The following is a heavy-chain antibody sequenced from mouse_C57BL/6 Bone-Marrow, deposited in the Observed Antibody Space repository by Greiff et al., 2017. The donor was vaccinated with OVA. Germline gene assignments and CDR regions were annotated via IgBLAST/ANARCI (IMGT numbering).Heavy chain of an antibody. J-gene: IGHJ2*01. CDR3: ARDSYFGY. Sequence: EVQLVESGGDLVKPGGSLKLSCAASGFTFSSYGMSWVRQTPDKRLEWVATISSGGSYTYYPDSVKGRFTISRDNAKNTLYLQMSSLKSEDTAMYYCARDSYFGYWGQGTTLTVSS. CDR2: ISSGGSYT. V-gene: IGHV5-6*01. CDR1: GFTFSSYG.